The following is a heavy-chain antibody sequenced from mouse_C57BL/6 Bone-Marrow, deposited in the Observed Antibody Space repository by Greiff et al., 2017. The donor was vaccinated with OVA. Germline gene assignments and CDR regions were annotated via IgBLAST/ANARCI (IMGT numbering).Heavy chain of an antibody. CDR1: GFTFSSYA. J-gene: IGHJ3*01. Sequence: EVQGVESGGGLVKPGGSLKLSCAASGFTFSSYAMSWVRQTPEKRLEWVATISDGGSCTYYPDTVTGRFTISRDNAKHHRHWQMRHLKSDDTAMYYCARERISTMITTAWFAYWGQGTLVTVSA. V-gene: IGHV5-4*01. CDR2: ISDGGSCT. CDR3: ARERISTMITTAWFAY. D-gene: IGHD2-4*01.